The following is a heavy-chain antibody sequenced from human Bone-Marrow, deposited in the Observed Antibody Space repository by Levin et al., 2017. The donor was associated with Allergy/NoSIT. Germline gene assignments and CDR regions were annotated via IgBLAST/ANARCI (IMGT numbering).Heavy chain of an antibody. CDR3: ARGTAEDSLYGSGSYPRLTGPRPPDY. J-gene: IGHJ4*02. Sequence: PGGSLRLSCAASGFTFSSYWMSWVRQAPGKGLEWVANIKQDGSEKYYVDSVKGRFTISRDNAKNSLYLQMNSLRAEDTAVYYCARGTAEDSLYGSGSYPRLTGPRPPDYWGQGTLVTVSS. D-gene: IGHD3-10*01. V-gene: IGHV3-7*01. CDR2: IKQDGSEK. CDR1: GFTFSSYW.